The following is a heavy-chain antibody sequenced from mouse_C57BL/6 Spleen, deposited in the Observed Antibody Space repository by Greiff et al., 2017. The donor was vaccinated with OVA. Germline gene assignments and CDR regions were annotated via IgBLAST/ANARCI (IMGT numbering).Heavy chain of an antibody. CDR1: GFTFSDYG. CDR2: ISSGSSTI. CDR3: ARSFDYAYWYFDV. V-gene: IGHV5-17*01. Sequence: EVQLVESGGGLVKPGGSLKLSCAASGFTFSDYGMHWVRQAPEKGLEWVAYISSGSSTIYYADTVKGRFTITRDNAKNTLFLQMTSLRSEDTAMYYCARSFDYAYWYFDVWGTGTTVTVSS. J-gene: IGHJ1*03. D-gene: IGHD2-4*01.